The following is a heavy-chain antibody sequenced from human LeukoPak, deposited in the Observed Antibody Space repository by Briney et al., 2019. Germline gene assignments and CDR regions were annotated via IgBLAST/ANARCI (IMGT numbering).Heavy chain of an antibody. J-gene: IGHJ4*02. V-gene: IGHV1-3*01. CDR3: ARDRAGQFDY. D-gene: IGHD3-10*01. CDR1: GYTFTTFP. CDR2: INAGNGAT. Sequence: GASVKVSCKASGYTFTTFPMHWVRQAPGQRLEWMGWINAGNGATKYSQKFQGRVTITRDTSASTAYMELSSLTSEDTAVYYCARDRAGQFDYWGQGTLVTVSS.